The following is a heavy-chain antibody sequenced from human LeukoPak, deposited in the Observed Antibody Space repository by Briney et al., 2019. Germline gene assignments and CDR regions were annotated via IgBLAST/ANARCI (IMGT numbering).Heavy chain of an antibody. Sequence: ASVKVSRKASGYTFTSYDLHWLRQAPGQGLEWMGLINPSGDTTSFAQKFQGRVTMSRDTSTTTVYMKLSSLRSEDTAVYYCATGGHLWTALNYWGQGTLFTVSS. D-gene: IGHD3-3*02. V-gene: IGHV1-46*01. J-gene: IGHJ4*02. CDR3: ATGGHLWTALNY. CDR1: GYTFTSYD. CDR2: INPSGDTT.